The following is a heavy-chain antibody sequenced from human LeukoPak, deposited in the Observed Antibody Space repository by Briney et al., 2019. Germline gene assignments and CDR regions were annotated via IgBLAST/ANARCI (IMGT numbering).Heavy chain of an antibody. J-gene: IGHJ3*02. Sequence: PGGSLRLSCAASGFTFSSYAMHWVRQAPGKGLEWVAVISYDGSNKYYADSVKGRFTISRDNSKNTLYLQMNSLRVEDTAVYYCAKDRSTYYYDSSGFYPDAFDIWGQGTMVTVSS. CDR2: ISYDGSNK. CDR1: GFTFSSYA. D-gene: IGHD3-22*01. V-gene: IGHV3-30-3*01. CDR3: AKDRSTYYYDSSGFYPDAFDI.